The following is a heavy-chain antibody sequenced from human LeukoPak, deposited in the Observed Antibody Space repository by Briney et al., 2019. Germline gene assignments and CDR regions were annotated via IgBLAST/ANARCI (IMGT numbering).Heavy chain of an antibody. Sequence: GGSLRLSCAASGFTFSSYSMNWVRQAPGKGLEWVSSTSSSSSYIYYADSVKSRFTISRDNAKNSLYLQMNSLRAEDTAVYYCAREVYYYDSSGSQGFDYWGQGPLVTVSS. CDR1: GFTFSSYS. V-gene: IGHV3-21*01. CDR2: TSSSSSYI. CDR3: AREVYYYDSSGSQGFDY. J-gene: IGHJ4*02. D-gene: IGHD3-22*01.